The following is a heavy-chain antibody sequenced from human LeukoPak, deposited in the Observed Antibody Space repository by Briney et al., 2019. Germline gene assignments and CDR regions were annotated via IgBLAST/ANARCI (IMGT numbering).Heavy chain of an antibody. CDR3: ARAGIMATTPFGY. V-gene: IGHV4-59*01. Sequence: SETLSLTCTVSGGSISSNYWSWIRQPPGKGLEWIGYIFYTGSTNYNPSLKSRVTISVDTSKNQFSLRLSSVTATDTAVYYCARAGIMATTPFGYWGQGTLVSVSS. CDR1: GGSISSNY. J-gene: IGHJ4*02. CDR2: IFYTGST. D-gene: IGHD5-24*01.